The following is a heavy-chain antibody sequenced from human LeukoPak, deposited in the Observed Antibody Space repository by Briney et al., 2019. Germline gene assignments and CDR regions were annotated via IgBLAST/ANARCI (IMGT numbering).Heavy chain of an antibody. Sequence: ASVKVSCKASGYTFTGYYMHWVRQAPGQGLEWMGIINPSGGSTSYAQKFQGRVTMTRDTSTSTVYMELSSLRSEDTAVYYCARDQGQWLVKYYSDYWGQGTLVTVSS. CDR1: GYTFTGYY. CDR3: ARDQGQWLVKYYSDY. CDR2: INPSGGST. V-gene: IGHV1-46*01. J-gene: IGHJ4*02. D-gene: IGHD6-19*01.